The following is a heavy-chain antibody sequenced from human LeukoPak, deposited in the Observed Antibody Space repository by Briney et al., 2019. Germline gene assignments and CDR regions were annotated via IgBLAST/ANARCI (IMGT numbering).Heavy chain of an antibody. J-gene: IGHJ4*02. D-gene: IGHD5-12*01. Sequence: GASVKVSCKASGYIFTSYYIHWVRQAPGQGLEWMGIINPGGGSTSYAQKFQGRVTMTRDTSTSTVYMELSSLRSEDTAVYYCARSPLREGPLDYWGQGTLVTVSS. CDR3: ARSPLREGPLDY. CDR1: GYIFTSYY. V-gene: IGHV1-46*01. CDR2: INPGGGST.